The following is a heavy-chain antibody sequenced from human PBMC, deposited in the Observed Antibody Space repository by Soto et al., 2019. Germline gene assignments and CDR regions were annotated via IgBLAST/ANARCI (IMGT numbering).Heavy chain of an antibody. CDR1: GDTLSNYV. CDR3: AAGDSSDTGDH. J-gene: IGHJ4*02. CDR2: TTAILGTR. Sequence: QVQLVQSGAEVKKPGSSVKVSCKASGDTLSNYVVSWVGQFPGKGLEWMGGTTAILGTRDYAQKFQGRMTITSDESTTTSYMELNSLTSDDTAVYYCAAGDSSDTGDHWGQGTLVTVSS. D-gene: IGHD5-18*01. V-gene: IGHV1-69*01.